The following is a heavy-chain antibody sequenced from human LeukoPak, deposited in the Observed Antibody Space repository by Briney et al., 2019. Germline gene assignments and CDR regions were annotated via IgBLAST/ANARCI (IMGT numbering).Heavy chain of an antibody. D-gene: IGHD3-10*01. CDR1: GFTFSSYP. CDR2: ISYDGDNK. J-gene: IGHJ4*02. CDR3: ARDLLRITMVRGVFDY. V-gene: IGHV3-30-3*01. Sequence: GGPLRLSCQPPGFTFSSYPMHWVRQAPAKGLGGVPFISYDGDNKYYADSVKGRFTISRDNSKNTLYLQMNSLRAEDTAVYYCARDLLRITMVRGVFDYWGQGTLVTVSS.